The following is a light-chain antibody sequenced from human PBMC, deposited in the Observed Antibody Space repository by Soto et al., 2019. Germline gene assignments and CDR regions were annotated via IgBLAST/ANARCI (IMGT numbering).Light chain of an antibody. CDR2: GAS. J-gene: IGKJ1*01. CDR1: QSISSN. CDR3: QQYIYWPRT. V-gene: IGKV3-15*01. Sequence: ETVMTQSPVTLSVSPGERATLSCRASQSISSNLAWYQQKPGQAPRLLIYGASSRATGIPARFSGSGSGTEFTLTINHLQSEDFAVYYCQQYIYWPRTFGQGTKVEIK.